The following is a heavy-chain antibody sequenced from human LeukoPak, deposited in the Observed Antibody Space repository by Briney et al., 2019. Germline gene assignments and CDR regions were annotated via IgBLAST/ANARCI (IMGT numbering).Heavy chain of an antibody. CDR2: IKQDGSEK. V-gene: IGHV3-7*01. Sequence: GGSLRLSCAASGFTFSSYWMSWVRQAPWKGLEWVANIKQDGSEKYYVDSVKGRFTISRDNAKNSLYLQMNSLRAEDTAVYYCARVEPTRGKFGVDPSLGCLDYWGQGTLVTVSS. CDR3: ARVEPTRGKFGVDPSLGCLDY. D-gene: IGHD3-10*01. J-gene: IGHJ4*02. CDR1: GFTFSSYW.